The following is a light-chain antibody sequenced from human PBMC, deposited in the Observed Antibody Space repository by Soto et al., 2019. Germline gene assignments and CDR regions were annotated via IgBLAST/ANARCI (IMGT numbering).Light chain of an antibody. Sequence: DIQMTQSPSSLSASVGDRVTITCQASQDISKYLNWYQQKPGKAPKPLIYDASNLETGVPSRFSGSGSGTDFTFTINSLQPEDTGTYYCQQYENLPVTFGQVTRLDIK. CDR2: DAS. V-gene: IGKV1-33*01. J-gene: IGKJ5*01. CDR1: QDISKY. CDR3: QQYENLPVT.